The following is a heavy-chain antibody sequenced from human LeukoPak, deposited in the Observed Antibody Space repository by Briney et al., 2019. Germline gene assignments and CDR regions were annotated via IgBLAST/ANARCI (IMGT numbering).Heavy chain of an antibody. CDR3: ARAPIDYDFWSGYLDI. Sequence: SETLSLTCAVYGGSFSGYYWSWIRQPPGKGLEWIGEINHSGSTNYNPSLRSRVTISVDTSKNQFSLKLSSVTAADTAVCYCARAPIDYDFWSGYLDIWGQGTMVTVSS. V-gene: IGHV4-34*01. CDR2: INHSGST. CDR1: GGSFSGYY. D-gene: IGHD3-3*01. J-gene: IGHJ3*02.